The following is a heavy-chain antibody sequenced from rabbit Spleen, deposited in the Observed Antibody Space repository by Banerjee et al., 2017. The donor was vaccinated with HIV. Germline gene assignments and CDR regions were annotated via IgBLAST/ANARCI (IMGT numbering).Heavy chain of an antibody. CDR1: GFSFNSSYY. Sequence: QEQLVESGGGLVQPEGSLTLTCTASGFSFNSSYYMCWVRQAPGKGLELIACIYSRSGITWDASWVNGRFTISKTSSTTVTLQMTSLTGADTATYFCARDTGSSFSSYGMDLWGPGTLVTVS. D-gene: IGHD8-1*01. CDR2: IYSRSGIT. J-gene: IGHJ6*01. V-gene: IGHV1S45*01. CDR3: ARDTGSSFSSYGMDL.